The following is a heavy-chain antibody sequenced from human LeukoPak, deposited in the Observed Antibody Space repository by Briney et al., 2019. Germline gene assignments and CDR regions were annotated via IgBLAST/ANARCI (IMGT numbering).Heavy chain of an antibody. V-gene: IGHV1-2*02. D-gene: IGHD6-19*01. J-gene: IGHJ6*03. CDR2: INPNSGGT. CDR1: GYTFTDYY. Sequence: ASVKVSCKASGYTFTDYYMHWVRQAPGQGLEWMGWINPNSGGTNYAQKFQGRVTMTRDTSISTAYMELSRLRSDDTAVYYCARGQWRRGDYYMDVWGKGTTVTVSS. CDR3: ARGQWRRGDYYMDV.